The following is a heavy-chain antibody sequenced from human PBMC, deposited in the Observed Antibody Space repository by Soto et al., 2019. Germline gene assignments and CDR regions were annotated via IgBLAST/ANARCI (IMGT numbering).Heavy chain of an antibody. J-gene: IGHJ4*02. CDR1: GFSLSNYA. D-gene: IGHD2-2*01. CDR2: ITGSADKT. CDR3: ARDCSSSSCSVWHY. Sequence: EVQLLESGGDLVQPGGSLRLSCAASGFSLSNYAMTWVRQAPGKGLEWVSGITGSADKTYYADSVKGRFIISRDNSKNTLYQQMNSLRAEDTALSYCARDCSSSSCSVWHYWGQGTLVTVSS. V-gene: IGHV3-23*01.